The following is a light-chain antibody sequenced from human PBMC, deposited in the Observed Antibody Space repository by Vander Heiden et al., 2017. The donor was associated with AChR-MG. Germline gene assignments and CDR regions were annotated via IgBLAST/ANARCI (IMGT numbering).Light chain of an antibody. CDR1: KLGDKY. J-gene: IGLJ2*01. V-gene: IGLV3-1*01. Sequence: SYELTQPPSVSVSPGQTASITCPVDKLGDKYAFGYQQKPGQSPVLVIYQDSKRPSGIPERFSGSNSGNTATLTISGTQAMDEADYYCQAWDSSTGVFGGGTKLTVL. CDR3: QAWDSSTGV. CDR2: QDS.